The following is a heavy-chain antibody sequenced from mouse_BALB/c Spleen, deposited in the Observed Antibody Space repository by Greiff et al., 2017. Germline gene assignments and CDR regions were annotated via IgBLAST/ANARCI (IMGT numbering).Heavy chain of an antibody. CDR1: GFTFSSFG. CDR3: ARDWPFAY. J-gene: IGHJ3*01. Sequence: EVKLVESGGGLVQPGGSRKLSCAASGFTFSSFGMHWVRQAPEKGLEWVAYISSGSSTIYYADTVKGRFTISRDNPKNTLFLQMTSLRSEDTAMYYCARDWPFAYWGQGTLVTVSA. D-gene: IGHD4-1*01. V-gene: IGHV5-17*02. CDR2: ISSGSSTI.